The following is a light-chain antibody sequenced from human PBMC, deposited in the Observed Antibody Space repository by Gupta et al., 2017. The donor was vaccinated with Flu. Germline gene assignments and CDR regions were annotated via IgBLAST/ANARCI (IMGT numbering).Light chain of an antibody. Sequence: QSALAPPASVSGSPGQPCTISCTGTSSDVGRSDPVSWSQQHPGKAPKLLIYDVSSRPSGVSSCFSGAKSGNTASLTISGDQAEDETDYYCSSYTSISTLYVFGTGTKVTVL. V-gene: IGLV2-14*03. CDR2: DVS. CDR1: SSDVGRSDP. J-gene: IGLJ1*01. CDR3: SSYTSISTLYV.